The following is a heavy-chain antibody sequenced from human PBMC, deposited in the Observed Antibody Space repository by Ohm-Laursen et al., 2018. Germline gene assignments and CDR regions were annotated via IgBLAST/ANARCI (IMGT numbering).Heavy chain of an antibody. Sequence: SDTLSLTCTVSGDSIRSSGHYWNWIRQHPGKGLEWIGYIYSSGTSVTNPSLKSRINLSVDTSKNQFSLKLSSVTAADTAVYYCAGGPPTSYFNWGQGTLVTVSS. J-gene: IGHJ4*02. CDR2: IYSSGTS. D-gene: IGHD2/OR15-2a*01. CDR1: GDSIRSSGHY. CDR3: AGGPPTSYFN. V-gene: IGHV4-31*03.